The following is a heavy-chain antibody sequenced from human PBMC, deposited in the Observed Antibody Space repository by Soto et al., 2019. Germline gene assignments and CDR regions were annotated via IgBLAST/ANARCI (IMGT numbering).Heavy chain of an antibody. J-gene: IGHJ4*02. D-gene: IGHD6-6*01. CDR2: IYYSGST. CDR3: ARYSSSAEYYFDY. Sequence: PSETLSLTCTVSGGSISSGDYYWSWIRQPPGKGLEWIGYIYYSGSTYYNPSLKSRVTISVDTSKNQFSLKLSSVTAADTAVYYCARYSSSAEYYFDYWGQGTMVTVYS. CDR1: GGSISSGDYY. V-gene: IGHV4-30-4*01.